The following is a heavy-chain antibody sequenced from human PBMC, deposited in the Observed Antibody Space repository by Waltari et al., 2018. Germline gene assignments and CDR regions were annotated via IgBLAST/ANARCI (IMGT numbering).Heavy chain of an antibody. CDR3: ARVNSGFWVTAEYGMDV. D-gene: IGHD2-21*02. CDR2: INAGNGNT. V-gene: IGHV1-3*01. CDR1: GYTFTSYA. J-gene: IGHJ6*02. Sequence: QVQLVQSGAEVKKPGASVKVSCKASGYTFTSYAMHWVRQAPGQRLEWMGWINAGNGNTKYSQKFQGRVTITRETSASTAYMELSSLRSEDTAVYYCARVNSGFWVTAEYGMDVWGQGTTVTVSS.